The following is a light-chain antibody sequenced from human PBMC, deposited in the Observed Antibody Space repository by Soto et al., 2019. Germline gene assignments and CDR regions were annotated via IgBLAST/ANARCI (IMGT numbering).Light chain of an antibody. CDR2: EVT. CDR3: LSFTSSFTYI. CDR1: SSDVGGYNY. V-gene: IGLV2-14*01. Sequence: QSVLTQPASVSLSPGQSITISCTGTSSDVGGYNYVSLYQHHPGKAPKLMIYEVTNRPSGVSIRFSGSKSGTTASLTISGLQAEDEADYYCLSFTSSFTYIFGTGTKVTVL. J-gene: IGLJ1*01.